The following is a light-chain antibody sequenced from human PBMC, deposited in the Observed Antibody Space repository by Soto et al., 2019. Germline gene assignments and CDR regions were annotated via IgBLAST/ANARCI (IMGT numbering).Light chain of an antibody. CDR2: AAS. J-gene: IGKJ5*01. V-gene: IGKV1-16*01. CDR3: QQYISYPIT. CDR1: QSILKY. Sequence: DIQMTQSPSSVSASVGDRVTITCRASQSILKYLNWYQQKPGKAPNLLISAASNLQSGVPSRFSGSGSGTEFTLTISSLQPEDFATYYCQQYISYPITFGQGTRLEIK.